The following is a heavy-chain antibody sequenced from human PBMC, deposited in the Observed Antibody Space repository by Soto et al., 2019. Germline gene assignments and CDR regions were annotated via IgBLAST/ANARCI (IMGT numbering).Heavy chain of an antibody. J-gene: IGHJ4*01. D-gene: IGHD3-16*01. CDR2: ISAYNGNT. CDR3: GRGGTPIDN. V-gene: IGHV1-18*01. Sequence: QVQLVQSGAEVKKPGASVKVSCKASGYTFTNFGISWVRQAPGQGLEWMGWISAYNGNTNYAKKIQGRVNMTTDTPTTTAYVEGRSLSFDDTAVYDCGRGGTPIDNWGHGTLVTVSS. CDR1: GYTFTNFG.